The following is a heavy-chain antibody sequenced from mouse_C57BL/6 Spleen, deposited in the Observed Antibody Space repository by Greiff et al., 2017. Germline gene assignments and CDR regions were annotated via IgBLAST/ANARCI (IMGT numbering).Heavy chain of an antibody. CDR1: GYTFTSYW. CDR2: IYPSDSET. D-gene: IGHD2-3*01. J-gene: IGHJ2*01. Sequence: QVQLKQPGAELVRPGSSVKLSCKASGYTFTSYWMDWVKQRPGQGLEWIGNIYPSDSETHYNQKFKDKATLTVDKSSSTAYMQLSSLTSEDSAVYYCARSEGWLPHYFDYWGQGTTLTVSS. V-gene: IGHV1-61*01. CDR3: ARSEGWLPHYFDY.